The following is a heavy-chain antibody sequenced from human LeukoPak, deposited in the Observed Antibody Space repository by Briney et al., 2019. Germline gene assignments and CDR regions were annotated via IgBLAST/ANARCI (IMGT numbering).Heavy chain of an antibody. J-gene: IGHJ4*02. CDR3: AKDRGDGYIGTFDY. V-gene: IGHV3-23*01. CDR2: ISGSGGST. CDR1: GFSFSTYV. Sequence: GGSLRLSCAASGFSFSTYVMSWVRQAPGKGLEWVSAISGSGGSTYYADSVKGRFTISRDNSKNTLYLQMNSLRAEDTAVYYCAKDRGDGYIGTFDYWGQGTLVTVSS. D-gene: IGHD5-24*01.